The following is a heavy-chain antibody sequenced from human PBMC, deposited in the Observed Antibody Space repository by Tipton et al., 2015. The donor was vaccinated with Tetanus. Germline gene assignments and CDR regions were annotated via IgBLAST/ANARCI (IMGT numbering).Heavy chain of an antibody. J-gene: IGHJ4*02. Sequence: TLSLTCSVSGDSMSSYYWSWIRQPPGKTLEWLGYIFYSGTISYNPSLKSRVIMSVDTSRKQFSLSLSSVTAADTAVYYCAREAPVEGLYFDKWGQGILVPV. CDR3: AREAPVEGLYFDK. V-gene: IGHV4-59*01. D-gene: IGHD3/OR15-3a*01. CDR1: GDSMSSYY. CDR2: IFYSGTI.